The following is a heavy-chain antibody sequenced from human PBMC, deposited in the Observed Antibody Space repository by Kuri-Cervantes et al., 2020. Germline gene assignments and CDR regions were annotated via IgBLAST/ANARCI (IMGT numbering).Heavy chain of an antibody. J-gene: IGHJ3*02. V-gene: IGHV3-21*03. D-gene: IGHD3-22*01. Sequence: GESLKISCAASGFTFSSYTMNWVRQAPGKGLEWASSISSSSSYIYYADSVKGRFTISRDNAKNSLYLQMNSLRAEDTAVYYCAREVYDHDTFDIWGQGTMVTVSS. CDR1: GFTFSSYT. CDR2: ISSSSSYI. CDR3: AREVYDHDTFDI.